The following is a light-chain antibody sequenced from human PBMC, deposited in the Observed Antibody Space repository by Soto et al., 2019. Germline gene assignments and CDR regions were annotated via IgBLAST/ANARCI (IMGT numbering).Light chain of an antibody. Sequence: EIVLTQSPATLSLSPGERATLSCRASQSVSSYLAWYQQKPGQAPRLLIYDASNRATGIPARFSGGGSWTDFTLTIISLEPEDFAVYYCQQRFNWPRFTFGQGTKLEIK. CDR3: QQRFNWPRFT. V-gene: IGKV3-11*01. CDR1: QSVSSY. J-gene: IGKJ2*01. CDR2: DAS.